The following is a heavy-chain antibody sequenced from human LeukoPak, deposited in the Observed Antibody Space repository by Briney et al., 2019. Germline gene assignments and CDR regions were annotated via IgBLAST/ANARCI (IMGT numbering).Heavy chain of an antibody. CDR1: GFTFSSYG. D-gene: IGHD2-2*01. CDR2: IRYDGSNK. V-gene: IGHV3-30*02. J-gene: IGHJ6*03. CDR3: AKDARYCSSTSCYGGNFYYYYMDV. Sequence: GGSLRLSCAASGFTFSSYGMHWVRQAPGKGLEWVAFIRYDGSNKYYADSVKGRFTISRDNSKNTLYLQMNRLRAEDTAVYYCAKDARYCSSTSCYGGNFYYYYMDVWGKGTTVTVSS.